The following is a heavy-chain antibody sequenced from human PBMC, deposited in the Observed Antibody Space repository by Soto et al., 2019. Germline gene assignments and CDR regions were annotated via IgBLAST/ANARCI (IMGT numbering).Heavy chain of an antibody. J-gene: IGHJ5*02. CDR1: GYTFTSYG. CDR3: ARAKTIVVVVAANWFDP. Sequence: QVQLVQSGAEVKKPGASVKVSCKASGYTFTSYGISWARQAPGQGLEWMGWISAYNGNTNYAQKLQGRVTMTTDTSTSTAYMELRSLRSDDTAVYYCARAKTIVVVVAANWFDPWGQGTLVTVSS. CDR2: ISAYNGNT. D-gene: IGHD2-15*01. V-gene: IGHV1-18*04.